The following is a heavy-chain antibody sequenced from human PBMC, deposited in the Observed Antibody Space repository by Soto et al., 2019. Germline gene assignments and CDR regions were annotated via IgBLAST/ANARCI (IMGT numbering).Heavy chain of an antibody. CDR3: ARDTSLVVAATSFDY. Sequence: QVQLVESGGGVVQPGRSLRLSCAASGFTFSGYAMHWVRQAPGKGLEWVAVISYDGSNKYYADSVKGRFTISRDNSKNTLYLQMNSLRAEDTAVYYCARDTSLVVAATSFDYWGQGTLVTVSS. CDR1: GFTFSGYA. CDR2: ISYDGSNK. D-gene: IGHD2-15*01. J-gene: IGHJ4*02. V-gene: IGHV3-30-3*01.